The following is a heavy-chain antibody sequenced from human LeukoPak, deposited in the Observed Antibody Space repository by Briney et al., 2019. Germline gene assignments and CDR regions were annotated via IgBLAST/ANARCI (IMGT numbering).Heavy chain of an antibody. CDR2: IYPGDSGT. V-gene: IGHV5-51*01. D-gene: IGHD6-19*01. J-gene: IGHJ4*02. Sequence: GESLKISCKGSGYSFTSYWIGWVRHMPGKGLEWMAIIYPGDSGTRYSPSFQGQVTISPDKSISTASLQGSSLRASDIAMYYCARRIAVAGTFDYWGQGTLVNVSS. CDR1: GYSFTSYW. CDR3: ARRIAVAGTFDY.